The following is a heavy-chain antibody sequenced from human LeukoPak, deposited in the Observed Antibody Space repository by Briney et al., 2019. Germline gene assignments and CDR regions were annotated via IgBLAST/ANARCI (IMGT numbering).Heavy chain of an antibody. V-gene: IGHV4-4*07. CDR3: SREGGNSRSLDY. CDR1: GGSISGYY. CDR2: IYTSGNT. Sequence: PSETLSLTCTVSGGSISGYYWSWIRQPAGKGLEWIGRIYTSGNTNYNPPLMSRVTMSLDTSKNQFSLKLTSLTAADTAVYYCSREGGNSRSLDYWGQGTLVTVSS. J-gene: IGHJ4*02. D-gene: IGHD1-1*01.